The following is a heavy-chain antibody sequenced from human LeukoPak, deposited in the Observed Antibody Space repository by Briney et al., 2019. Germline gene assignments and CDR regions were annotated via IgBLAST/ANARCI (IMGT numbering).Heavy chain of an antibody. CDR2: TRNKANSYTT. CDR3: STVDGSTGPPFDY. Sequence: GGSLRLSCAASGFTFSDHYMDWVRQAPGKGLEWVGRTRNKANSYTTEYAASVKGRFTISRDDSKNSLYLQMNSLKTEDTAVYYCSTVDGSTGPPFDYWGQGTLVTVSS. D-gene: IGHD3-22*01. CDR1: GFTFSDHY. V-gene: IGHV3-72*01. J-gene: IGHJ4*02.